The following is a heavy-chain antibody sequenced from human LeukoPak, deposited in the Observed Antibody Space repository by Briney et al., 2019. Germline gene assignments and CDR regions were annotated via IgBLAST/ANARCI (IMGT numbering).Heavy chain of an antibody. CDR1: GYKFTNYW. Sequence: GESLKISCKGSGYKFTNYWIGWVRHMPGKGLEWMGIIYPGDSDATYSPSFQGQVTISADKSITTAYLQWSSLKASDTAIYYCASGSYGSGRAWVRPKARFDYWGQGTLVTVSS. CDR3: ASGSYGSGRAWVRPKARFDY. CDR2: IYPGDSDA. V-gene: IGHV5-51*01. J-gene: IGHJ4*02. D-gene: IGHD3-10*01.